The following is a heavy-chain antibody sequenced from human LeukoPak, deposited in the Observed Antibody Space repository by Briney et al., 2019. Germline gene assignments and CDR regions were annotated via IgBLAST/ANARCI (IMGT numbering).Heavy chain of an antibody. CDR3: ARGPYSNSWFDP. V-gene: IGHV3-48*02. J-gene: IGHJ5*02. CDR1: GFTFSSYS. D-gene: IGHD4-11*01. CDR2: ISSSSSTI. Sequence: PGGSLRLSCAASGFTFSSYSMNWVRQAPGKGLEWVSYISSSSSTIYYADSVKGRFTISRDNAKNSLYLQMSSLRDEDTAVYYCARGPYSNSWFDPWGQGTLVTVSS.